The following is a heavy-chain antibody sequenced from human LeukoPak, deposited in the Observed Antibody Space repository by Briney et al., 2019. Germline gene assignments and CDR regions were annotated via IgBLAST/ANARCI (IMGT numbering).Heavy chain of an antibody. CDR3: AKSDSSGYYYDAFDI. V-gene: IGHV3-30*04. CDR2: ISFDGTDA. D-gene: IGHD3-22*01. CDR1: GFTFSSYA. Sequence: PGGSLRLSCAASGFTFSSYAIHWVRQAPGKGLEWVAVISFDGTDAFYADSVKGRFTISRDNAKNSLYLQMNSLRAEDMALYYCAKSDSSGYYYDAFDIWGQGTMVTVSS. J-gene: IGHJ3*02.